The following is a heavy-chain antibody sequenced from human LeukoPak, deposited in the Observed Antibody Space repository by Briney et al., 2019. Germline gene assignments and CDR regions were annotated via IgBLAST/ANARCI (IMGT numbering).Heavy chain of an antibody. CDR1: GFTFSSYA. CDR2: FSGSGGST. D-gene: IGHD6-6*01. V-gene: IGHV3-23*01. CDR3: AKKVDGSSGFYYYGMDV. Sequence: SGGSLRLSCAASGFTFSSYAMSWVRQAPGKGLEWVSAFSGSGGSTYYADSVKGRFTISRYNSKNTLYLQMNSLRAEDTAVYYCAKKVDGSSGFYYYGMDVWGKGTTVTVSS. J-gene: IGHJ6*04.